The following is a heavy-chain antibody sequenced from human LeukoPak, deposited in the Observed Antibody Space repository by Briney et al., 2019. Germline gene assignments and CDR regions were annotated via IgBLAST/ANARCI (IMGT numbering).Heavy chain of an antibody. CDR1: GFTFSSYA. CDR3: AKDEGYCSGGSCYYFDY. D-gene: IGHD2-15*01. Sequence: GGSLRLSCAASGFTFSSYAMSWVRQAPGKGLEWVSAISGSGGSTYYADSVKGRFTISRDNSKNTLYLQMNSLRAEDTAVYYCAKDEGYCSGGSCYYFDYRGQGTLVTVSS. J-gene: IGHJ4*02. CDR2: ISGSGGST. V-gene: IGHV3-23*01.